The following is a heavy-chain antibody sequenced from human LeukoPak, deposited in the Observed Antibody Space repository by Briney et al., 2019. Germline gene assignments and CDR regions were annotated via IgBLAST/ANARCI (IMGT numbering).Heavy chain of an antibody. J-gene: IGHJ3*02. V-gene: IGHV4-59*08. CDR3: ARQPAGTAAFDI. Sequence: SETLSLTCTVSGGSINSCYWSWIRQAPGKGLEWIGYIYYTGGEINYNPSLKSRLTISVDTSKNQFSLMLTSVTAADTAVYYCARQPAGTAAFDIWAQGTVVTVSS. CDR1: GGSINSCY. D-gene: IGHD1-14*01. CDR2: IYYTGGEI.